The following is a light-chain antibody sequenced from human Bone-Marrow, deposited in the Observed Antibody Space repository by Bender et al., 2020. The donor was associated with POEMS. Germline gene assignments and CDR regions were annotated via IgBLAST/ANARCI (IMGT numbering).Light chain of an antibody. Sequence: SYEVTQPPSVSVSPGQTASITCSGDDLGDKYVAWYQQKPGQSPVLVFYQDTKRPSGIPERFSGSNSGNTATLTISGTQAMDEADNYCQAWDTYSVIFGGGTKLTVL. V-gene: IGLV3-1*01. CDR2: QDT. CDR3: QAWDTYSVI. CDR1: DLGDKY. J-gene: IGLJ2*01.